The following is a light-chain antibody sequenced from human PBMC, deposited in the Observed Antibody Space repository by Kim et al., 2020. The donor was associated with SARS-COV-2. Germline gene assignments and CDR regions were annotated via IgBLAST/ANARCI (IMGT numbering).Light chain of an antibody. V-gene: IGKV3-15*01. CDR1: QSVRND. CDR3: QQYDNWPAVT. CDR2: STS. J-gene: IGKJ4*01. Sequence: SQGERATHSCRARQSVRNDVAWYRSKPGQAPRLRLYSTSTRATDIPARFSGSGSGTEFTLTISRLQSEDLAVYYCQQYDNWPAVTFGGGTKVEIK.